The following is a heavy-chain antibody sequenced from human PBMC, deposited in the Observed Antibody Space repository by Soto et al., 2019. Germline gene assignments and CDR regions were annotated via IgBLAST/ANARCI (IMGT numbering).Heavy chain of an antibody. Sequence: EVQVLESGGGLVQPGGSLRLSCAASGFTFSSYAMRWVRQAPGKGLEWVSAISGSGGSTYYADSVKGRFTISRDNSKNTLYLQMNSLRAEDTAVYYCARRGSGSYYDYWGQGTLDTVSS. CDR3: ARRGSGSYYDY. J-gene: IGHJ4*02. D-gene: IGHD1-26*01. CDR2: ISGSGGST. CDR1: GFTFSSYA. V-gene: IGHV3-23*01.